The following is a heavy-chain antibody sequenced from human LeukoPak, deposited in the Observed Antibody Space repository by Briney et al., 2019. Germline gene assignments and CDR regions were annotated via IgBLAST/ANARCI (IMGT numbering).Heavy chain of an antibody. V-gene: IGHV1-18*01. Sequence: ASVKVSCKASGGTFSSYTISWVRQAPGQGLECMGWISAYNGNTNYEQKLQGRVTMTTDTSTSTAYMELRSLRSDDTAVYYCARRHCSSNSCYEADYWGQGTLVTVSS. CDR1: GGTFSSYT. CDR2: ISAYNGNT. CDR3: ARRHCSSNSCYEADY. J-gene: IGHJ4*02. D-gene: IGHD2-2*01.